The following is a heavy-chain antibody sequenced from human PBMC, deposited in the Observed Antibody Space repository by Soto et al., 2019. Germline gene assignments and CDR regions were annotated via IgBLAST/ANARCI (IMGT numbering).Heavy chain of an antibody. CDR1: GYTFIDYY. J-gene: IGHJ6*01. CDR3: ARGTYYGPAYGMDV. Sequence: ASVKVSCKASGYTFIDYYIHWVRQAPGQGLEWMGWVSPRSGSANFAQRFQGRVSMTRDTSITTAYIELRRLKSDDTAVYFCARGTYYGPAYGMDVWGQGTTVTVSS. V-gene: IGHV1-2*02. CDR2: VSPRSGSA. D-gene: IGHD3-10*01.